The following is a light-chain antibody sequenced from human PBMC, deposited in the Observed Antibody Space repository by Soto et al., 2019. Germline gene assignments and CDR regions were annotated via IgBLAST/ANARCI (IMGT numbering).Light chain of an antibody. CDR2: DAS. CDR3: QQLSNGPPWT. CDR1: QSVRSY. Sequence: DIVLTQYPGTLSVSPGERATLSCRASQSVRSYLAWYQQKPGQAPRLLIYDASNRATGIPARFSGSGSGTDFTLTISSLEPEDFAVYYCQQLSNGPPWTFCQGTKVAIK. J-gene: IGKJ1*01. V-gene: IGKV3-11*01.